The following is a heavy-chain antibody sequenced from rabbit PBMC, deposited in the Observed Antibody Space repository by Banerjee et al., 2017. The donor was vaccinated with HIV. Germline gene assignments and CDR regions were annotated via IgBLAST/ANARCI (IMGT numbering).Heavy chain of an antibody. CDR2: IYPDYGST. D-gene: IGHD2-1*01. J-gene: IGHJ3*01. CDR3: VRVIGYDDYGDYVGARLDL. V-gene: IGHV1S47*01. CDR1: GIDFSSYG. Sequence: QEQLVESGGGLVTLGGSLKLSCKASGIDFSSYGISWVRQAPGKGLEWIAYIYPDYGSTDYASWVNGRFTISLDNAQNTVFLQMTSLTAADTATYFCVRVIGYDDYGDYVGARLDLWGPGTLVTVS.